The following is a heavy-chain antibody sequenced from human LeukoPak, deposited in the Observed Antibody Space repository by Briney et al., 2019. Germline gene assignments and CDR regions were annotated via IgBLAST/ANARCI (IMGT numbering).Heavy chain of an antibody. CDR2: ISFDGSKK. J-gene: IGHJ4*02. D-gene: IGHD3-3*01. Sequence: PGRSLRLSCAASGFTFSNYPIHWVRQAPGKGLEWVAVISFDGSKKNYADSVMGRFTISRDNSQNTLYMQMNSLIPEDTAVYYCARGLDTDFWSGRDYWGQGTLVTVSS. V-gene: IGHV3-30*04. CDR1: GFTFSNYP. CDR3: ARGLDTDFWSGRDY.